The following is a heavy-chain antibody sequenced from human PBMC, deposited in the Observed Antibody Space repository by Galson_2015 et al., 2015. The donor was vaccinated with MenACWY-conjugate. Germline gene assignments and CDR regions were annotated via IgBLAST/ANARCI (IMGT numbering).Heavy chain of an antibody. D-gene: IGHD1-1*01. CDR1: GGSLDTYY. CDR2: VYYGGST. J-gene: IGHJ4*02. Sequence: SETLSLTCSVSGGSLDTYYWSWIRQPPGKGLEWIGYVYYGGSTNYNPSLKSRVSISADTSKNQFFLRLTSVTAADTAVYYCVRGTGLAYWGQGTLVSVSS. CDR3: VRGTGLAY. V-gene: IGHV4-59*01.